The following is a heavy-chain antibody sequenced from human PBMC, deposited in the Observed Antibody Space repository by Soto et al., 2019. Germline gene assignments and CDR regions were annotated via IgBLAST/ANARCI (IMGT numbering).Heavy chain of an antibody. CDR2: IYYSGST. CDR1: GGSISSYY. J-gene: IGHJ4*02. Sequence: PSETLSLTCTVSGGSISSYYWSWIRQPPGKGLEWIGYIYYSGSTNYNPSLKSRVTISVDTSKNQFSLKLSSVTAADTAVYYCARHKATVTTYFDYWGQGTLVTVSS. CDR3: ARHKATVTTYFDY. D-gene: IGHD4-17*01. V-gene: IGHV4-59*08.